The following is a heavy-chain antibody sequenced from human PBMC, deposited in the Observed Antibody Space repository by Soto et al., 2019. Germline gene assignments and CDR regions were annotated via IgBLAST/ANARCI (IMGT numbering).Heavy chain of an antibody. J-gene: IGHJ4*02. CDR3: ARELRETHYCNSGNCYFDY. V-gene: IGHV1-46*01. CDR1: GYTFTNYF. D-gene: IGHD2-15*01. CDR2: INPSGGST. Sequence: ASVKVSCKASGYTFTNYFMHWVRQAPGQGLEWMGIINPSGGSTSYPQKFQGRVTMTRDTSTSTVYMDLSSLGSEDTAVYYCARELRETHYCNSGNCYFDYWGQGTLVTVSS.